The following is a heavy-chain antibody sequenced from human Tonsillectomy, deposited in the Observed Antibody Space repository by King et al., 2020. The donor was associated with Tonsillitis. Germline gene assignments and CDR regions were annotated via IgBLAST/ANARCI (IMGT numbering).Heavy chain of an antibody. Sequence: VQLQESGPGLVKPSETLSLTCTVSGGSIISYYWSWIRPPAGKGLEWIGRFYSSGTTDYNPSLKSRVTMSVDTSKNQFSLRLNSVTAADTAVYYCARDIPAGGTKFDPWGQGTLVTVSS. CDR3: ARDIPAGGTKFDP. V-gene: IGHV4-4*07. J-gene: IGHJ5*02. CDR1: GGSIISYY. CDR2: FYSSGTT. D-gene: IGHD6-13*01.